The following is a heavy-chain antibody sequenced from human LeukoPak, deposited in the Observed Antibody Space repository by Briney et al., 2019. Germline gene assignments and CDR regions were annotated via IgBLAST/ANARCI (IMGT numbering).Heavy chain of an antibody. CDR3: ASLDPFDY. CDR2: INSDGTKT. J-gene: IGHJ4*02. CDR1: GFTFRSYE. V-gene: IGHV3-74*01. Sequence: GGSLRLSCAASGFTFRSYEMHWVRLTPGKGLTWVARINSDGTKTDYADSVKGRFTISRDNGKNTLYLQMNSLRADDTAIYYCASLDPFDYWGQGTLVTVSS.